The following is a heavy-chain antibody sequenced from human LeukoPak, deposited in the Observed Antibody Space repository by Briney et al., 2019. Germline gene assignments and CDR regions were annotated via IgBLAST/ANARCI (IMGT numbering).Heavy chain of an antibody. Sequence: ASVKVSCKASGYTFTSYGISWVRQAPGQGLEWMGWISAYNGNTNYAQKLQGRVTMTTDTSTSTAYMELRSLRSDDTAVYYCARVGRTGEFYGVIDIWGQGTMVTVSS. CDR2: ISAYNGNT. CDR3: ARVGRTGEFYGVIDI. D-gene: IGHD7-27*01. V-gene: IGHV1-18*01. J-gene: IGHJ3*02. CDR1: GYTFTSYG.